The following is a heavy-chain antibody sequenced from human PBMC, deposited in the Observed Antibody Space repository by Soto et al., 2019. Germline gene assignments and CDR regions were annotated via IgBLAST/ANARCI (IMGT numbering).Heavy chain of an antibody. Sequence: GAAVKVSCKASGGTFSSYAISWVRQAPGQGXEWMGGIIPIFGTANYAQKFQGRVTITADKSTSTAYMELSSLRSEDTAVYYCARGYCSSTSCQAPYYYYYGMDVWGQGTTVTVSS. D-gene: IGHD2-2*01. CDR3: ARGYCSSTSCQAPYYYYYGMDV. CDR2: IIPIFGTA. CDR1: GGTFSSYA. V-gene: IGHV1-69*06. J-gene: IGHJ6*02.